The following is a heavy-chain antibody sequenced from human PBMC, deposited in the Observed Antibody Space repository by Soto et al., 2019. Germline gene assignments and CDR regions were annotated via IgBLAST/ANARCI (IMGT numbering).Heavy chain of an antibody. J-gene: IGHJ6*02. Sequence: SATLSLTCTVSGGAISSHYWSWIRQPPGKQLECIGLIYTSGSTNYNPSLQSRVTMSVDTSKNQFSLKLSSVTAADTAVYYCARDSDCRSTSCFFPPHVWGQGTTVTVSS. CDR3: ARDSDCRSTSCFFPPHV. CDR2: IYTSGST. D-gene: IGHD2-2*01. CDR1: GGAISSHY. V-gene: IGHV4-4*07.